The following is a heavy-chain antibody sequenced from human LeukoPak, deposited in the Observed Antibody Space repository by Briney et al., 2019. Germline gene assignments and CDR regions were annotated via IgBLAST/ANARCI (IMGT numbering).Heavy chain of an antibody. CDR1: GYSIRSGYY. V-gene: IGHV4-38-2*01. Sequence: PSETLSLTCGVSGYSIRSGYYWGCIRQVPGKGLEWIATIYHSGSTYYNPSLKSRVTISVDTSKNQFSLKLSSVTAADTAVYYCARHASGWPGVNWFDPWGQGTLVTVSS. CDR3: ARHASGWPGVNWFDP. CDR2: IYHSGST. D-gene: IGHD6-19*01. J-gene: IGHJ5*02.